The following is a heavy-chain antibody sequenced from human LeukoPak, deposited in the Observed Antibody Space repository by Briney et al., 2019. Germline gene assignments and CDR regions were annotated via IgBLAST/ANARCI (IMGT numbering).Heavy chain of an antibody. Sequence: GGSLRLSCAASGFTFSSNWMSWVRQAPGKGLEWVTNINQDGSETYYVDSVKGRFTISRDNAKNSLFLQMNSLRAEDTAVYYCARDGIRFLEWLRAYCFDHWGQGTLVTVSS. CDR3: ARDGIRFLEWLRAYCFDH. J-gene: IGHJ4*02. CDR1: GFTFSSNW. D-gene: IGHD3-3*01. V-gene: IGHV3-7*05. CDR2: INQDGSET.